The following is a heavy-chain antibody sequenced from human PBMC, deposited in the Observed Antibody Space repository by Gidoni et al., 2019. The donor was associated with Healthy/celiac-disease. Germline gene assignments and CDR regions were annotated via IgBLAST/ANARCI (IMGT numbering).Heavy chain of an antibody. CDR2: IYWDDDK. CDR3: AHMGPLSSGYPLFDY. J-gene: IGHJ4*02. Sequence: QITLKESGPTLVKPTQTLTLTCTFSGFSLSTSGVGGGWIRQPPGKALEWLALIYWDDDKRYSPSLKSRLTITKDTSKNQVVLTMTNMDPVETATYYCAHMGPLSSGYPLFDYWGQGTLVTVSS. V-gene: IGHV2-5*02. CDR1: GFSLSTSGVG. D-gene: IGHD3-22*01.